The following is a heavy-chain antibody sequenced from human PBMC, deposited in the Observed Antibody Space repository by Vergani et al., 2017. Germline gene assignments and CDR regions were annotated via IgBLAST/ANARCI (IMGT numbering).Heavy chain of an antibody. J-gene: IGHJ3*02. V-gene: IGHV3-11*05. D-gene: IGHD6-13*01. CDR3: AGSSSRSRIDAFDI. CDR1: GFTFSDYY. Sequence: QVQLVESGGGLVKPGGSLRLSCAASGFTFSDYYMSWIRQAPGKGLEWVSYISSSSSYTNYADSVKGRFTISRDNAKNSLYLQMNSLRAEDTAVYYCAGSSSRSRIDAFDIWGQGTMVTVSS. CDR2: ISSSSSYT.